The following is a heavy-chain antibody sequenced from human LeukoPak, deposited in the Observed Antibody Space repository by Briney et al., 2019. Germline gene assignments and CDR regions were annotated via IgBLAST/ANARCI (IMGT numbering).Heavy chain of an antibody. V-gene: IGHV3-53*01. CDR3: ARDLWAGTHSLYAS. CDR2: IYSGGST. J-gene: IGHJ4*02. D-gene: IGHD3-16*01. Sequence: PGGSLRLSCAASGFTVSSNYMSWVRQAPGKGLEWVSVIYSGGSTYYADSVKGRFTISRDNSKNTLYLQMNSLRAEDTAVYYCARDLWAGTHSLYASWGQGTLVTVSS. CDR1: GFTVSSNY.